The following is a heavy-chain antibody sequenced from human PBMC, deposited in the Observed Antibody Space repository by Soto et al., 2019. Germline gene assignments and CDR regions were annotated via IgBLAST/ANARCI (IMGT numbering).Heavy chain of an antibody. Sequence: QVQLVESGGGVVQPGRSLRLSCAASGFTFSSYAMHWVRQAPGKGLEWVAVISYDGSNKYYADSVKGRFTISRDNSXNXXYLQMNSLRAEDTAVYYCARDPEDGLTSYYYGMDVWGQGTTVTVSS. D-gene: IGHD4-4*01. CDR2: ISYDGSNK. CDR1: GFTFSSYA. J-gene: IGHJ6*02. V-gene: IGHV3-30-3*01. CDR3: ARDPEDGLTSYYYGMDV.